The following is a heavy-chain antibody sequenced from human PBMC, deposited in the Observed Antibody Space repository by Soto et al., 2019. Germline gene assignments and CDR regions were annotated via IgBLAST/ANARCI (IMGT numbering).Heavy chain of an antibody. CDR3: AANELLWFGDRSDWFDP. CDR1: GYTFTSYA. J-gene: IGHJ5*02. CDR2: INAGNGNT. V-gene: IGHV1-3*01. Sequence: QVQLVQSGAEVKKPGASVKVSCKASGYTFTSYAMHWVRQAPGQRLEWMGWINAGNGNTTYSQKFQGRVTITRDTSASTAYMELSSLRSEDTAVYYCAANELLWFGDRSDWFDPWGQGTLVTVSS. D-gene: IGHD3-10*01.